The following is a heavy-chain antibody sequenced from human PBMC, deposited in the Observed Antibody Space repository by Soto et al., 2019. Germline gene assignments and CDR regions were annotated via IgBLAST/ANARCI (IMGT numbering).Heavy chain of an antibody. J-gene: IGHJ4*02. CDR3: ARDYCTSTTCYRRYFDY. D-gene: IGHD2-2*01. Sequence: ASVKVSCKASGYTFTIYGITWVRQAPGQGLEWMGWISPYNGNTSYAQKLQGRVTMTTDTSTSTAYMELRSLRSDDTAVYYCARDYCTSTTCYRRYFDYWGQGTLVTVS. CDR1: GYTFTIYG. CDR2: ISPYNGNT. V-gene: IGHV1-18*01.